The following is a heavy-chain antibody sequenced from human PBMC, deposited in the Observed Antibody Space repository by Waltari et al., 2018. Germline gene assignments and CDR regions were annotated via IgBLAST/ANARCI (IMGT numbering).Heavy chain of an antibody. CDR2: IYYSGST. CDR3: ARGVGSSSSRFNGYYMDV. J-gene: IGHJ6*03. Sequence: QVQLQESGPGLLKPSETLSLTCTVSGGSISSYYWSWIRQPPGTGLEWIGYIYYSGSTNYNRSLKSRVTISVDTSKNQFSLKLSSVTAADTAVYYCARGVGSSSSRFNGYYMDVWGKGTTFTISS. V-gene: IGHV4-59*01. D-gene: IGHD6-6*01. CDR1: GGSISSYY.